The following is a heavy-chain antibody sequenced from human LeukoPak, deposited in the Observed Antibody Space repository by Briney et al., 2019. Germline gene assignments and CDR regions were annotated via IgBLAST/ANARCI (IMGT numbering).Heavy chain of an antibody. V-gene: IGHV4-39*01. J-gene: IGHJ4*02. CDR3: ARGRGWVYYYGSGSYPYYFDY. CDR1: GGSISSSSYY. D-gene: IGHD3-10*01. CDR2: IYYSGST. Sequence: SETLSLTCTVSGGSISSSSYYWGWIRQPPGKGLEWIGSIYYSGSTYYNPSLKSRVTISVDTSKNQFSLKLSSVTAADTAVYYCARGRGWVYYYGSGSYPYYFDYWGQGTLVTVSS.